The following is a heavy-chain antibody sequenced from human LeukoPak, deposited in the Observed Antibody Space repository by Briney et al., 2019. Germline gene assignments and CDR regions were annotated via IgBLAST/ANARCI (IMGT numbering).Heavy chain of an antibody. V-gene: IGHV1-18*01. CDR1: GXTFTSYG. Sequence: SVKVSXXASGXTFTSYGISWVRQAPGQGLEWMGWISAYNGNTNYAQRLQGRVTMTTDTSTSTAYMELRSLRSDDTAVYYCATGRNDYDAFDIWGQGTMVTVSS. D-gene: IGHD4-11*01. CDR3: ATGRNDYDAFDI. CDR2: ISAYNGNT. J-gene: IGHJ3*02.